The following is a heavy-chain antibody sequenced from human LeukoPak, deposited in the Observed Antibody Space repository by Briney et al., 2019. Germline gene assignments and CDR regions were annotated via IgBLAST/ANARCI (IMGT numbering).Heavy chain of an antibody. CDR1: GFTFSSYS. Sequence: GGSLRLSCAASGFTFSSYSMNWVRRAPGKGLEWVSSITHSSSFIYYADSLKGRFTISRDNANNSLYLQIHSLRAEDTAVYYCARGRLAAAGRPFDSWGQGTLVTVSS. D-gene: IGHD6-13*01. CDR2: ITHSSSFI. V-gene: IGHV3-21*01. J-gene: IGHJ4*02. CDR3: ARGRLAAAGRPFDS.